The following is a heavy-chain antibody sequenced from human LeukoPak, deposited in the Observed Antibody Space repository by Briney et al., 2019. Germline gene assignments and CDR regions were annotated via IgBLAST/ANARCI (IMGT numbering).Heavy chain of an antibody. CDR1: GGAFSDYY. Sequence: PSETLSLTCGVSGGAFSDYYWSWIRQAPGKGLEWIGYIHYSGSTNYNPSLKSRVTISIDTSKNQSSLQLTSVTAADTAVYYCARDLVTVTKGFDIWGQGTMVSVSS. J-gene: IGHJ3*02. CDR3: ARDLVTVTKGFDI. D-gene: IGHD4-17*01. CDR2: IHYSGST. V-gene: IGHV4-59*01.